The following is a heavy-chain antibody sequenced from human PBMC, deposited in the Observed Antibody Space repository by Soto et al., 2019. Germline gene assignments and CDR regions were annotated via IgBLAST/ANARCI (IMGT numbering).Heavy chain of an antibody. CDR1: GGTLSSYA. J-gene: IGHJ6*02. D-gene: IGHD2-15*01. V-gene: IGHV1-69*13. Sequence: AVKVSCKASGGTLSSYAISWVRQAPGQGLEWMGGIIPIFGTANYAQKFQGRVTITADESTSTAYMELSSLRSEDTAVYYCARGDTPDYYYYYGMDVWGQGTTVTVSS. CDR3: ARGDTPDYYYYYGMDV. CDR2: IIPIFGTA.